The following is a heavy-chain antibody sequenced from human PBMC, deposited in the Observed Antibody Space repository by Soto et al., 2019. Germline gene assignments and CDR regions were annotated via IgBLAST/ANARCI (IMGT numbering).Heavy chain of an antibody. CDR3: AKDLQQLGGFDY. J-gene: IGHJ4*02. Sequence: GGSLRLSCAASGFTFSGYAMSWVRQAPGKGLEWVSAISGSGGSTYYADSVKGRFTISRDNSKNTLYLQMNSLRAEDTAVYYCAKDLQQLGGFDYWGQGTLVTVSS. CDR1: GFTFSGYA. D-gene: IGHD6-6*01. V-gene: IGHV3-23*01. CDR2: ISGSGGST.